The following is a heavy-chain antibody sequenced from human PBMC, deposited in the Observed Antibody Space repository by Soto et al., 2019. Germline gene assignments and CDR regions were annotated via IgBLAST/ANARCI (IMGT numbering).Heavy chain of an antibody. CDR3: ASETGSCAYGEGY. Sequence: LSLTCSVSGGSINSYWRSWIRKPARKALAWIGRVYSSGSTDYNPSLNSRATMSVQTSKNQISLKLSSVTAATTAVSYCASETGSCAYGEGYWGLGLQVAVCS. CDR1: GGSINSYW. V-gene: IGHV4-4*07. J-gene: IGHJ4*02. CDR2: VYSSGST. D-gene: IGHD3-9*01.